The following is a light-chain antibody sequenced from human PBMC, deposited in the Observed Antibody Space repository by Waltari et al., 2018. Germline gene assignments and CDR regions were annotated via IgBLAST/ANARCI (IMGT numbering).Light chain of an antibody. CDR2: EVS. J-gene: IGLJ2*01. Sequence: QSAPSQPASVSGSPGQSITISCTGSSSDVGGYNYVSWYQQHPGKAPKLLICEVSNRPSGVSNRFSGSKSGNTASLTISGLQAEDEADYYCSSYTSSSTVVFGGGTKVTVL. CDR1: SSDVGGYNY. CDR3: SSYTSSSTVV. V-gene: IGLV2-14*01.